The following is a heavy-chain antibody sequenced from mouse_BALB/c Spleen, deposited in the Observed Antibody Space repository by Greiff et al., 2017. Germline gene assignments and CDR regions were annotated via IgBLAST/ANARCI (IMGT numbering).Heavy chain of an antibody. CDR3: ARSHYGNSYWYCDV. D-gene: IGHD2-1*01. CDR1: GYTFTSYW. Sequence: QVQRKESGAELAKPGASVKMSCKASGYTFTSYWMHWVKQRPGQGLEWIGYINPSTGYTEYNQKFKDKATLTADKSSSTSYMQLSSLTSEGSAVYYCARSHYGNSYWYCDVWGAGTTVTVSS. J-gene: IGHJ1*01. V-gene: IGHV1-7*01. CDR2: INPSTGYT.